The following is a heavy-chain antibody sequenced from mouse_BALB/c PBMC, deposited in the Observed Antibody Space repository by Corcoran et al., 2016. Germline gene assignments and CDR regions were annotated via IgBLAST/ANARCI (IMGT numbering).Heavy chain of an antibody. V-gene: IGHV1-84*02. D-gene: IGHD3-3*01. CDR3: ARTRGNYAMDY. J-gene: IGHJ4*01. Sequence: QIQLQQSGPELVKPGASVKISCKASGYTFTDYYINWVKQKPGQGLEWIGWIYPGSGNTKYNEKFKGKATLTVDTSSSTAYMQLSSLTSEDTAVYFCARTRGNYAMDYWGQGTSVTVSS. CDR1: GYTFTDYY. CDR2: IYPGSGNT.